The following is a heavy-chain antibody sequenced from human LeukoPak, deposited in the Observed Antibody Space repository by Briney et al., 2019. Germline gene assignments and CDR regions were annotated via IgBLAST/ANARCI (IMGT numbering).Heavy chain of an antibody. D-gene: IGHD1-26*01. Sequence: PGTSLRLSCAASGFTFSSYGMQWVRQAPGKGLEWVAVISYEGSTSYYADSVKGRFIISRDNSKNTLYLQMNGLRAEDTAVYYCAKEGFGNYYSAYFDYWGQGTLVTVSS. V-gene: IGHV3-30*18. CDR3: AKEGFGNYYSAYFDY. CDR1: GFTFSSYG. J-gene: IGHJ4*02. CDR2: ISYEGSTS.